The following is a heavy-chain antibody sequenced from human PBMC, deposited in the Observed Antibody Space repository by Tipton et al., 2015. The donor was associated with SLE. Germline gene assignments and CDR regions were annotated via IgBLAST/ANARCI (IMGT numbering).Heavy chain of an antibody. CDR3: VRLGLYGSTWQYGVDV. J-gene: IGHJ6*02. CDR2: IYPADSDT. Sequence: QLVQSGAEVKKPGESLKISCKGSGYIFATYWIGWVRQMPGKGLECMGVIYPADSDTRYSPSFQGQVTISVDTSISTAYLHWSSLKAPDTAMYFCVRLGLYGSTWQYGVDVWGPGTTVTV. V-gene: IGHV5-51*03. D-gene: IGHD6-13*01. CDR1: GYIFATYW.